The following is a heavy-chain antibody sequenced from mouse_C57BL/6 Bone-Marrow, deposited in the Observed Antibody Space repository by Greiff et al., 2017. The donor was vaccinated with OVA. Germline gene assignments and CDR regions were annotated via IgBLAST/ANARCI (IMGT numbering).Heavy chain of an antibody. Sequence: EVQVVESGGGLVKPGGSLKLSCAASGFTFSDYGMHWVRQAPEEGLEWVAYISSGSSAIYYADTVKGRFTISRDNAKNTLFRQMTSLRSEDTAMYYCARRRAYWGQGTLVTVSA. CDR1: GFTFSDYG. CDR2: ISSGSSAI. J-gene: IGHJ3*01. V-gene: IGHV5-17*01. CDR3: ARRRAY.